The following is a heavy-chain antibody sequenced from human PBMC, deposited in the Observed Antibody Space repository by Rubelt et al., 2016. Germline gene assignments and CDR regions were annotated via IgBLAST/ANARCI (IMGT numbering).Heavy chain of an antibody. Sequence: QVQLQRWGAGLFRPSQTLSLTCGVSGFSISSGYFWGWIRQPPGKGLEWIGSIYHSGSTFYSPSLKSRVTISVDTSKNQFSLKLSSVTAADTAVYYCASLKQLYYFDYWGQGTLVTVSS. J-gene: IGHJ4*02. D-gene: IGHD5-18*01. CDR3: ASLKQLYYFDY. CDR1: GFSISSGYF. CDR2: IYHSGST. V-gene: IGHV4-38-2*01.